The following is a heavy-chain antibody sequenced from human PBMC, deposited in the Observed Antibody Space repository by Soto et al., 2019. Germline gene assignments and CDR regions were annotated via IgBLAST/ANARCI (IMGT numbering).Heavy chain of an antibody. CDR3: ARRTPGP. CDR1: GFIFSNYA. CDR2: ISYDGNNI. J-gene: IGHJ5*02. V-gene: IGHV3-30*09. Sequence: QEQLVESGGGVVQPGRSLRLSCVASGFIFSNYAMHWVRQAPGQGLEWVAGISYDGNNIYYADSVKGRFAISRDNSRNTLSLEMHSLTVDDTAVYYCARRTPGPWGQGTLVTVSS.